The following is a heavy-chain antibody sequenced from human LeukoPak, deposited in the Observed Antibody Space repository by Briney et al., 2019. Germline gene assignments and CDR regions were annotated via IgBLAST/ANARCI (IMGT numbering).Heavy chain of an antibody. D-gene: IGHD3-22*01. CDR3: AKDYDSSGYYPDY. J-gene: IGHJ4*02. CDR1: GFTFSRYW. V-gene: IGHV3-7*03. Sequence: GGSLRLSCAASGFTFSRYWMSWVRQTPGKGLEWVANIKEDGGEKYYVDSVKGRFTISRDNAKNSLYLQMNSLRAEDTALYYCAKDYDSSGYYPDYWGQGTLVTVSS. CDR2: IKEDGGEK.